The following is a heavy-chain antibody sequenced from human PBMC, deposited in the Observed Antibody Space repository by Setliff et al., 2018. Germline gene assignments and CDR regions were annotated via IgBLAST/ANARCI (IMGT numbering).Heavy chain of an antibody. Sequence: PGGSLRLSCATSGFTFSTSAMHWLRQSPDNRLEWLAYIHYGGGHIQHADSVKGRFTVSRDNAMDTLFLQMNGLTTDDTAKYFCAKDRWGYADPWGQGTLVTVSS. D-gene: IGHD2-2*01. CDR1: GFTFSTSA. CDR3: AKDRWGYADP. V-gene: IGHV3-30*02. J-gene: IGHJ5*02. CDR2: IHYGGGHI.